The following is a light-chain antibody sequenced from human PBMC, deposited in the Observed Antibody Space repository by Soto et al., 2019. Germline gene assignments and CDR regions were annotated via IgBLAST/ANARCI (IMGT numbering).Light chain of an antibody. V-gene: IGLV3-9*01. CDR3: QVWDSSTARV. CDR2: RDS. CDR1: NIGSKN. J-gene: IGLJ3*02. Sequence: SYELTQPLSVSVALGQTARITCGGNNIGSKNVLWYQQKPGQAPVLVIYRDSNRPSGIPERFSGSNSGNTATLTISRAQAGDEADYYCQVWDSSTARVFGGGTQLTVL.